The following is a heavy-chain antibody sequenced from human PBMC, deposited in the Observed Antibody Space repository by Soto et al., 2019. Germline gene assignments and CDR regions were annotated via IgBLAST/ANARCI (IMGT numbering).Heavy chain of an antibody. CDR2: TIPVFNTA. CDR3: ARGVYGTGNYYTGPSAFAI. J-gene: IGHJ3*02. V-gene: IGHV1-69*06. Sequence: QVQLEQSGAEVKKPGSSVKVSCKASGGTFSDHGVAWLRQAPGQGLEWMGGTIPVFNTAKYAQKFQGRVTVTADKFPNIAYVELTSLRSADTAFYFCARGVYGTGNYYTGPSAFAIWGQGTMVICSS. CDR1: GGTFSDHG. D-gene: IGHD3-10*01.